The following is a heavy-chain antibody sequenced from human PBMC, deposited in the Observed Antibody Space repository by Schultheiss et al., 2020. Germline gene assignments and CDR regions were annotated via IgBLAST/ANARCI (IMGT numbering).Heavy chain of an antibody. J-gene: IGHJ4*02. D-gene: IGHD4-17*01. CDR1: GFTFSSDW. Sequence: GGSLRLSCAASGFTFSSDWMHWVRQAPGKGLVWVSRIKGDGGGIAYADSVKGRFTISRDNAKNTLYLQMNSLKAEDTAVYYCARIDYGDYDWGQGTLVTVSS. CDR3: ARIDYGDYD. CDR2: IKGDGGGI. V-gene: IGHV3-74*01.